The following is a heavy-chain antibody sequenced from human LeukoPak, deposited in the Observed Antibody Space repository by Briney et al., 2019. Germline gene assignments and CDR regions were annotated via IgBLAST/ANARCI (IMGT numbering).Heavy chain of an antibody. CDR1: GGSISSYY. V-gene: IGHV4-59*01. D-gene: IGHD3-3*01. CDR3: ARIGEGYYDFWSGYYGTPDYYYMDV. CDR2: IYYSGST. Sequence: SETLSLTCTVSGGSISSYYWSWIRQPPGKGLEWIGYIYYSGSTNYNPSLKSRVTISVDTSKNQFSLKLSSVTAADTAVYYCARIGEGYYDFWSGYYGTPDYYYMDVWGKGTTVTVSS. J-gene: IGHJ6*03.